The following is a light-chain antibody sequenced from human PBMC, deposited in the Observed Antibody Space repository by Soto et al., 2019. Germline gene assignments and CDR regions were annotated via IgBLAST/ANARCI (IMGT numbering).Light chain of an antibody. CDR2: DVS. V-gene: IGLV2-11*01. Sequence: SVLTQPRSVSGSHGHSVTISCTGTSTDVGAPNNVSWYQQLPGRAPKLMIYDVSERPSGVPDRFSGSKSGNTASLTISGLQADDEADYYCCSYAVTFYVFGTGTKVTVL. CDR1: STDVGAPNN. J-gene: IGLJ1*01. CDR3: CSYAVTFYV.